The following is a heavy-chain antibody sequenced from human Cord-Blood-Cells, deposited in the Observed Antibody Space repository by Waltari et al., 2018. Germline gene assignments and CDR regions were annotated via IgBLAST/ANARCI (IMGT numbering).Heavy chain of an antibody. CDR2: IKQDGSEK. Sequence: EVQLVESGGGLFQPGGSLRLSCAASGFTFRSYWMCWVRQAPGKGLEWVANIKQDGSEKYYVDSVKGRFTISRDNAKNSLYLQMNSLRAEDTAVYYCARDSNGNFDYWGQGTLVTVSS. V-gene: IGHV3-7*01. CDR1: GFTFRSYW. D-gene: IGHD3-22*01. CDR3: ARDSNGNFDY. J-gene: IGHJ4*02.